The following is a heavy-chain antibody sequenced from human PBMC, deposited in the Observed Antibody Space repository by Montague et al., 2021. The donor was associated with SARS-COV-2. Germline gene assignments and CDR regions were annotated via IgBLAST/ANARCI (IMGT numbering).Heavy chain of an antibody. CDR2: IYYSGST. CDR1: GGSISSSSYY. J-gene: IGHJ5*02. V-gene: IGHV4-39*07. CDR3: ARALNMITFGGVIAHWFDP. D-gene: IGHD3-16*02. Sequence: SETLSLTCTVSGGSISSSSYYWGWIRQPPGKGLEWIGSIYYSGSTYYNPSLKSRVTISVDTSKNQLSLKLSSVTAADTAVYYCARALNMITFGGVIAHWFDPWGQGTLVTVSS.